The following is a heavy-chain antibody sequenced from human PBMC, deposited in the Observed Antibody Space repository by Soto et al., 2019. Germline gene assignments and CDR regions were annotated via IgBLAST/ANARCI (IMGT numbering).Heavy chain of an antibody. J-gene: IGHJ4*02. V-gene: IGHV3-23*01. CDR3: AKDRFNILTGYLGY. CDR1: GFTFASYA. CDR2: ISGSGGST. D-gene: IGHD3-9*01. Sequence: EVQLLESGGGLVQPGGSLRLSCAASGFTFASYAMSWVRVAPGKGVEWVSAISGSGGSTYYADSVKGRFTISRDNSKSTLYLQMNSLTAEDTAVYYCAKDRFNILTGYLGYWGQGTLVTVSS.